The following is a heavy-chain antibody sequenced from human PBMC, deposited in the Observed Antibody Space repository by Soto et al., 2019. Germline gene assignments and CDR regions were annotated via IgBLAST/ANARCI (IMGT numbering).Heavy chain of an antibody. V-gene: IGHV1-69*06. CDR2: IIPIFGTA. D-gene: IGHD3-22*01. CDR3: ARSPGLGYYYDSSGYYFLDY. Sequence: SVKVSCKASGGTFSSYAISWVRQAPGQGLEGMGGIIPIFGTANYAQKFQGRATITADKSTSTAYMELSSLRSEDTAVYYCARSPGLGYYYDSSGYYFLDYWGQGTLVTVSS. J-gene: IGHJ4*02. CDR1: GGTFSSYA.